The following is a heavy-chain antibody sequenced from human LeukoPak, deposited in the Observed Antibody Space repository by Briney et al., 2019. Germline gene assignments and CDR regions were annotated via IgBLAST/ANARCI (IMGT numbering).Heavy chain of an antibody. CDR1: GFTFSSYG. CDR2: ISYDGTNK. CDR3: AKGLQLWAPIDY. J-gene: IGHJ4*02. D-gene: IGHD5-18*01. Sequence: PGRSLRLSCAASGFTFSSYGMHWVRQAPGKGLEWVAVISYDGTNKYYAASVKGRFTISRDNSKNTLYLQMNSLRAEDTAVYYCAKGLQLWAPIDYWGQGTLVTVFS. V-gene: IGHV3-30*18.